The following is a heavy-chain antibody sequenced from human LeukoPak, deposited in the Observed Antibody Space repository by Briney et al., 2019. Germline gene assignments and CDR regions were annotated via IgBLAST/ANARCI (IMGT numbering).Heavy chain of an antibody. D-gene: IGHD3-10*01. Sequence: PGGSLRLSCAASGFTFSPYAMGWVREAPGKGLEWVSPIGTDTHYADSVEGRFTVSRDSSKNTLYLQLNRLRVEDSAVYYCAKDAILGISIWDYCANWGRGTLVTVSS. CDR2: IGTDT. CDR3: AKDAILGISIWDYCAN. J-gene: IGHJ4*02. V-gene: IGHV3-23*01. CDR1: GFTFSPYA.